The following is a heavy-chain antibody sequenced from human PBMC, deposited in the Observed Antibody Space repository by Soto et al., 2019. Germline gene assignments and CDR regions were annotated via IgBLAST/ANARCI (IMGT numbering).Heavy chain of an antibody. CDR2: IIPILGIA. CDR3: ARDRPRNNIEVVPAAMRGGYYYYYYGMDV. V-gene: IGHV1-69*04. CDR1: GGTFSSYT. D-gene: IGHD2-2*01. J-gene: IGHJ6*02. Sequence: ASVKVSCKASGGTFSSYTISWVRQAPGQGLEWMGRIIPILGIANYAQKFQGRVTITADKSTSTAYMELSSLRSEDTAVYYCARDRPRNNIEVVPAAMRGGYYYYYYGMDVWGQGTTVTVSS.